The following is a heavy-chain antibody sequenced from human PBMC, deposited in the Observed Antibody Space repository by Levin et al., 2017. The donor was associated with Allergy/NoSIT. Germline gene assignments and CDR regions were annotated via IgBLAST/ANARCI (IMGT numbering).Heavy chain of an antibody. Sequence: SETLSLTCAVYGGSFSGYYWSWIRQPPGKGLEWIGEINHSGSTNYNPSLKSRVTISVDTSKNQFSLKLSSVTAADTAVYYCARGAMIRLVSYWGQGTLVTVSS. CDR1: GGSFSGYY. D-gene: IGHD3-22*01. CDR3: ARGAMIRLVSY. V-gene: IGHV4-34*01. CDR2: INHSGST. J-gene: IGHJ4*02.